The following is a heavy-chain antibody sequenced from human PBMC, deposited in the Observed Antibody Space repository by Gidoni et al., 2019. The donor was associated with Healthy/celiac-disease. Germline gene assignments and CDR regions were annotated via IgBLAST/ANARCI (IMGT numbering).Heavy chain of an antibody. D-gene: IGHD2-15*01. CDR3: AKDEEWWELVGCFDY. Sequence: QVQLVEYGGGAVQPGRSLRPSCAASGFTFSSYGMHWVRQAPGKGLEWVAVISYERSNKYYADSVKGRFTISRDNSKNTLYLQMNSLRAEDTAVYYCAKDEEWWELVGCFDYWGQGTLVTVSS. V-gene: IGHV3-30*18. J-gene: IGHJ4*02. CDR2: ISYERSNK. CDR1: GFTFSSYG.